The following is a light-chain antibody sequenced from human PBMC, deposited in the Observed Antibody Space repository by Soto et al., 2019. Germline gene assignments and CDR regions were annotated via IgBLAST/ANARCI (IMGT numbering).Light chain of an antibody. CDR1: QSVKNNY. V-gene: IGKV3-20*01. CDR3: QQYGSTPLT. Sequence: EIVLKQSPDTLSLSPGERATLSCRASQSVKNNYLAWYQQKPGQPPRSLIYDASSRATGIPDRFSGSGSGTDFTLTISRLEPEDFAVYYCQQYGSTPLTFGGGTKVDIK. J-gene: IGKJ4*01. CDR2: DAS.